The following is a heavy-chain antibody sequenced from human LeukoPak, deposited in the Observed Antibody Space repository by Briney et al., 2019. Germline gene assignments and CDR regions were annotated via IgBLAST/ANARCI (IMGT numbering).Heavy chain of an antibody. D-gene: IGHD3-10*01. CDR1: GGXISSYY. J-gene: IGHJ3*02. CDR3: ARDNGFGELFAEPHAFDI. Sequence: SETLSLTCSVSGGXISSYYWSWIRQPPGKGLEWVGYIYYSGSTNYNPSLKSRVTISVDTSKNQFSLKLSSVTAADTAVYYCARDNGFGELFAEPHAFDIWGQGTMVTVSS. V-gene: IGHV4-59*01. CDR2: IYYSGST.